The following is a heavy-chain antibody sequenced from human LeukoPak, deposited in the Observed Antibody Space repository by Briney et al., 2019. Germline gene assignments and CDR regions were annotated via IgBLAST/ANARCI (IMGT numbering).Heavy chain of an antibody. CDR3: AKGYCSSTSCKESFLDY. CDR1: GFPYSSYA. J-gene: IGHJ4*02. D-gene: IGHD2-2*01. Sequence: GGPVRLLCAAWGFPYSSYAVLGLRQARGEGVVGVSAYSGRGGSTYYSVKGRFTISKDNSKNTLYRQMTSLRAEDTAVYYCAKGYCSSTSCKESFLDYWGQGTLVTVSS. CDR2: YSGRGGST. V-gene: IGHV3-23*01.